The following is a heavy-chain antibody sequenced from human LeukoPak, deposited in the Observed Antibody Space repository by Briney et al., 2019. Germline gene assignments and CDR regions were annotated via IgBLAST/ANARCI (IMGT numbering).Heavy chain of an antibody. CDR1: GGSFSDYS. D-gene: IGHD5-18*01. V-gene: IGHV3-23*01. Sequence: ETLSLTCAVYGGSFSDYSWTWIRQPPGKGLEWVSAISGSGGSTYYADSVKGRFTISRDNSKSTLYLQMNSLRAEDTAVYYCAKDALDTAMATSFAYWGQGTLVTVSS. CDR3: AKDALDTAMATSFAY. J-gene: IGHJ4*02. CDR2: ISGSGGST.